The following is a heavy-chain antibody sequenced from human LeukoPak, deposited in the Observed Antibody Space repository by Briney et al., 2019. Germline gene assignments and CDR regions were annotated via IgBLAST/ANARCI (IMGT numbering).Heavy chain of an antibody. CDR3: AKDRSGWQDS. CDR1: GFTFSSYA. CDR2: MRGVGTT. Sequence: PGGSLRLSCAASGFTFSSYAMSWVRQAPGKGLEWVSAMRGVGTTFYADSVKGRFTISRDNSKNTLYLQMSRLRTEDTAVYYCAKDRSGWQDSWGQGTLVTVSS. V-gene: IGHV3-23*01. J-gene: IGHJ4*02. D-gene: IGHD3-3*01.